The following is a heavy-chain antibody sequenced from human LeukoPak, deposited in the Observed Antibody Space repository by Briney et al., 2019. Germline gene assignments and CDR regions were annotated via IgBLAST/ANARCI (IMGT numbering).Heavy chain of an antibody. J-gene: IGHJ5*02. CDR3: ARQRYQLVARFDP. CDR2: IYFSGST. D-gene: IGHD6-13*01. CDR1: GGSVSSSSYY. V-gene: IGHV4-39*01. Sequence: PSETLSLTCSVPGGSVSSSSYYWGWIRQPPGKGLEWIGSIYFSGSTYYNPSLKSRVTMYVDTSKNEFSLRLRSVTAADTAVYYCARQRYQLVARFDPWGQGTLVTVSS.